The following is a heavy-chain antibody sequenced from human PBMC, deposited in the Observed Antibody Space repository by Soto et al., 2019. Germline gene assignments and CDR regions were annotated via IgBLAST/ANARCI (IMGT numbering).Heavy chain of an antibody. CDR3: ARVESLLWFGELLQNYYYYYMDV. CDR2: IYYSGST. D-gene: IGHD3-10*01. V-gene: IGHV4-31*03. Sequence: PSETLSLTCTVSGGSISSGGYYWSWIRQHPGKGLEWIGYIYYSGSTYYKPSLKSRVTISVDTSKNQFSLKLSSVTAADTAVYYCARVESLLWFGELLQNYYYYYMDVWGKGTTVTVSS. J-gene: IGHJ6*03. CDR1: GGSISSGGYY.